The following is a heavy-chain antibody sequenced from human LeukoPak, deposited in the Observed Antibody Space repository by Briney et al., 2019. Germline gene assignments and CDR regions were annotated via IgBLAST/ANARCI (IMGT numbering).Heavy chain of an antibody. D-gene: IGHD6-19*01. CDR1: GFTFSSYD. Sequence: GGSLRLSCAASGFTFSSYDMHWVRQAPGKGLEWVSVIGTSGDTYYAGSVKGRFTTSRDNSKNTLYLQMNSLRAEDTAVYYCAKGGVSSGWYFEVFDYWGQGTLVTVSS. J-gene: IGHJ4*02. CDR3: AKGGVSSGWYFEVFDY. CDR2: IGTSGDT. V-gene: IGHV3-13*04.